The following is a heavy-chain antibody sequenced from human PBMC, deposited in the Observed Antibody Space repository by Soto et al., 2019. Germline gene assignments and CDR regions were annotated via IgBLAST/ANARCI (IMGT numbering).Heavy chain of an antibody. CDR1: SGSISSSNW. V-gene: IGHV4-4*02. CDR3: AGYLLWGHNWFDP. J-gene: IGHJ5*02. D-gene: IGHD3-10*01. CDR2: IYHSGST. Sequence: SETLSLTCAVSSGSISSSNWWSWVRQPPGKGLEWIGEIYHSGSTNYNPSLKSRVTISVDKSKNQFSLKLSSVTAADTAVYYYAGYLLWGHNWFDPWGQGTLVTVSS.